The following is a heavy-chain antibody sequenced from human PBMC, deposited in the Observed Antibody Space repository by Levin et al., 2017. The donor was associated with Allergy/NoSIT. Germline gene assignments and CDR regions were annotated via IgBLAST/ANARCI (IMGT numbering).Heavy chain of an antibody. V-gene: IGHV3-21*01. Sequence: GGSLRLSCAASGFTFSSYSMNWVRQAPGKGLEWVSSISSSSSYIYYADSVKGRFTISRDNAKNSLYLQMNSLRAEDTAVYYCARDPEVRGWFDPWGQGTLVTVSS. D-gene: IGHD2-21*01. J-gene: IGHJ5*02. CDR1: GFTFSSYS. CDR3: ARDPEVRGWFDP. CDR2: ISSSSSYI.